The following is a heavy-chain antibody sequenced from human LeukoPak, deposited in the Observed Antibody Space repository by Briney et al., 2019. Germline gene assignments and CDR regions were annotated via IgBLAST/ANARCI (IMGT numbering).Heavy chain of an antibody. CDR1: GGSISSGSYY. J-gene: IGHJ2*01. CDR2: IYYSGST. D-gene: IGHD6-13*01. V-gene: IGHV4-61*10. CDR3: ARVYYSSSYDYWYFDL. Sequence: SETLSLTCTVSGGSISSGSYYWSWIRQPAGKGLEWIGYIYYSGSTNYNPSLKSRVTISVDTSKNRFSLKLSSVTAADTAVYYCARVYYSSSYDYWYFDLWGRGTLVTVSS.